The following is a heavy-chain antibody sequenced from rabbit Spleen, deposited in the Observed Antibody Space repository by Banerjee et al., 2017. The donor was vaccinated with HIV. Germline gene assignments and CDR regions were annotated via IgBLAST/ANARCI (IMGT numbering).Heavy chain of an antibody. J-gene: IGHJ6*01. D-gene: IGHD6-1*01. V-gene: IGHV1S45*01. CDR3: ARDTASSFSSYGMDL. CDR1: GFSFSSDYY. CDR2: IYVGSASDFT. Sequence: QEQLVESGGGLVQPEGSLTLTCTASGFSFSSDYYMCWVRQAPGKGLEWIACIYVGSASDFTYSATWAKGRFTCSKTSSTTVTLQMTSLTVADTATYFCARDTASSFSSYGMDLWGQGTLVTVS.